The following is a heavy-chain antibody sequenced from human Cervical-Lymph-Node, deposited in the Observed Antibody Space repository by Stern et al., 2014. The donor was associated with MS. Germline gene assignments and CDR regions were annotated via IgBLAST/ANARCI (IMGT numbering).Heavy chain of an antibody. J-gene: IGHJ6*02. CDR3: AHDVPRSRYGMDV. Sequence: SGPTLVKPTQTLTLTCTFSGLSLSTSEVAVGWIRQPPGKAPEWLVLLYWNDDKYYSPSLKSRLTITKDTSENQVVLTMTNMDPVDTGTYYCAHDVPRSRYGMDVWGQGTTVTVSS. D-gene: IGHD1-14*01. V-gene: IGHV2-5*01. CDR2: LYWNDDK. CDR1: GLSLSTSEVA.